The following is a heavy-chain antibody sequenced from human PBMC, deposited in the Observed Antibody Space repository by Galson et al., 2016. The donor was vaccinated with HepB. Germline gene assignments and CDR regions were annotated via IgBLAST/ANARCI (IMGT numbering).Heavy chain of an antibody. Sequence: SLRLSCATSGFPFSRYWMTWVRQAPGKGLEWVANIRQDESERYYVDSVKGRFTISRDNPKSTLYLQMNSLRAEDTAVYYCARDGGYQSAPSPYGMDVWGQGTTVTVSS. J-gene: IGHJ6*02. D-gene: IGHD3-16*01. V-gene: IGHV3-7*03. CDR2: IRQDESER. CDR3: ARDGGYQSAPSPYGMDV. CDR1: GFPFSRYW.